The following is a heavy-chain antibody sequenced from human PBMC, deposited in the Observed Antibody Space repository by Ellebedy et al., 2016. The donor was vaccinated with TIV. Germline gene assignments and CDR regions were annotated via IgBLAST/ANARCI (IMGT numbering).Heavy chain of an antibody. CDR2: IYQDGSDK. J-gene: IGHJ5*02. CDR3: ARRGSYGDYAVQVNSWFDR. D-gene: IGHD4-17*01. CDR1: GFSFRSYW. Sequence: GESLKISCAASGFSFRSYWMSWVRQAPGKGLEWVANIYQDGSDKYYVDSVKGRFTISRDNANNLPFLQMNSLRVEDTAVYYCARRGSYGDYAVQVNSWFDRWGQGALVTVSS. V-gene: IGHV3-7*01.